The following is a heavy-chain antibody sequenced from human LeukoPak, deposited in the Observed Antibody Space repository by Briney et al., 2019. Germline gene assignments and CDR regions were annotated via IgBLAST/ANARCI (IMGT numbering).Heavy chain of an antibody. V-gene: IGHV4-39*01. Sequence: SETLSLTCTVSGGSISSSSYYWGWIRQPPGKGLEWIGSIYYSGSTYYNPSLKSRVTISVDTSKNQFSLKLSSVTAADTAVYYCARHNAWCGGGSCQSYYYYGMDVWGQGTTVTVSS. D-gene: IGHD2-15*01. CDR2: IYYSGST. CDR1: GGSISSSSYY. J-gene: IGHJ6*02. CDR3: ARHNAWCGGGSCQSYYYYGMDV.